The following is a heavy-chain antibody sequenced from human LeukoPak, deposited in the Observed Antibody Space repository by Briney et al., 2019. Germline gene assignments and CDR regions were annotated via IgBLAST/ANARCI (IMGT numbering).Heavy chain of an antibody. CDR1: GFTFDSSY. CDR2: ISRSSRYL. V-gene: IGHV3-21*01. CDR3: ATSHFTYYAADY. D-gene: IGHD3-16*01. J-gene: IGHJ4*02. Sequence: GRSLRLSCAASGFTFDSSYMHWVRQAPGKGLEWVSCISRSSRYLYYSDSVKGRFTISRDNAKNSLYLQLNSLRAEDTAVYFCATSHFTYYAADYWGQGTLVTVSS.